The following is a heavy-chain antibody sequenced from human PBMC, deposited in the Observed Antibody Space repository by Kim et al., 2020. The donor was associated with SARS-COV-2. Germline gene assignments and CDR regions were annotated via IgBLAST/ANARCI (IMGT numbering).Heavy chain of an antibody. Sequence: SETLSLTCAVYGGSFSSYYWSWIRQPPGKGLEWIGEINHSGSHNYNPSLKSRVTITVDTSKKQFSLKLTSVTAADTAVYYCARARYSSSWYVESSTYYYGMDVWGQGTTVTVSS. V-gene: IGHV4-34*01. J-gene: IGHJ6*02. D-gene: IGHD6-13*01. CDR2: INHSGSH. CDR1: GGSFSSYY. CDR3: ARARYSSSWYVESSTYYYGMDV.